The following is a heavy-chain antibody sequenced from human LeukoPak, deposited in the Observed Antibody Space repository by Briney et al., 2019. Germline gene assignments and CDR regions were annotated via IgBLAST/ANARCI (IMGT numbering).Heavy chain of an antibody. J-gene: IGHJ6*02. D-gene: IGHD2-15*01. CDR1: GFTVSSNY. Sequence: GGSLRLSCAASGFTVSSNYMSWVRQAPGKGLEWVSVIYSGGSTYYADSVKGRFTISRDNSKNTLYLQMNSLRAEDTAVYYCARDGKNCSGGSCYYYYYGMDVWGQGTTVTVSS. CDR2: IYSGGST. V-gene: IGHV3-53*01. CDR3: ARDGKNCSGGSCYYYYYGMDV.